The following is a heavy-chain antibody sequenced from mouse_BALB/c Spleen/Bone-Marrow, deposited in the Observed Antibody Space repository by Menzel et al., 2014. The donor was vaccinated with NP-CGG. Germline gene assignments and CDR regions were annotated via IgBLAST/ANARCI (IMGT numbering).Heavy chain of an antibody. J-gene: IGHJ3*01. D-gene: IGHD1-1*01. V-gene: IGHV5-6-5*01. CDR3: ARNYYGTFAY. Sequence: VQLKESGGGLVKPGGSLKLSCAASGFTFSSYAMSWVRQTPVKRLEWVASISRGGTTYYPDSVKGRFTISRDNARNILYLQMSGLRSEDTAMYYCARNYYGTFAYWGQGTLVPVSA. CDR1: GFTFSSYA. CDR2: ISRGGTT.